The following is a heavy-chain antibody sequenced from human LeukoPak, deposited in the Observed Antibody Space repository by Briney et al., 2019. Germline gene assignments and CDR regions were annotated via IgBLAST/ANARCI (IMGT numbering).Heavy chain of an antibody. J-gene: IGHJ3*02. CDR1: GFTFRSYW. Sequence: TGGSLRLSCAASGFTFRSYWMSWVRQAPGKGLEWVANIKQDGSEKYYVDSVKGRFTISRDNAKNTLYLQMNSLRAEDTAVYYCAKDPAGYCSSTSCYADAFDIWGQGTMVTVSS. V-gene: IGHV3-7*03. D-gene: IGHD2-2*01. CDR2: IKQDGSEK. CDR3: AKDPAGYCSSTSCYADAFDI.